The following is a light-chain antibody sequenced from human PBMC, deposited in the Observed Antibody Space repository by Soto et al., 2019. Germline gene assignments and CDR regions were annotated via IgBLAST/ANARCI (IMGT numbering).Light chain of an antibody. CDR3: QQSYSAPYT. V-gene: IGKV1-39*01. Sequence: DIQMTQSPSSLSASVGDRVSISCRTSKNIDSYLNWYQQKPGKAPQVLISGAGSLQSGVPSRFSGSGSGTEFTLSISSLQPEDFATYFCQQSYSAPYTFGQGTRLEI. CDR1: KNIDSY. CDR2: GAG. J-gene: IGKJ2*01.